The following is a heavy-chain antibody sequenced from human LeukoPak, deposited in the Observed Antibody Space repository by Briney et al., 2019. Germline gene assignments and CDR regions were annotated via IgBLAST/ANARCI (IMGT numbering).Heavy chain of an antibody. J-gene: IGHJ4*02. D-gene: IGHD3-16*02. CDR1: GGSISSYY. Sequence: PSETLSLTCTVSGGSISSYYWSWIRQPAGKGLEWIGRIYTSGSTNYNPSLKSRVTMSVDTSKNQFSLKLSSVTAADTAVYYCAREMYYDYVWGSYRYTFDYWGQGTLVTVSS. CDR3: AREMYYDYVWGSYRYTFDY. CDR2: IYTSGST. V-gene: IGHV4-4*07.